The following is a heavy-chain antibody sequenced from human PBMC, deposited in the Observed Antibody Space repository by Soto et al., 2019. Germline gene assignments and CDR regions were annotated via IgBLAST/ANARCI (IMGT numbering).Heavy chain of an antibody. CDR1: GFTFSGSA. V-gene: IGHV3-73*01. CDR3: TRSVTGTIAHFDY. CDR2: IRSKSNSYAT. D-gene: IGHD1-7*01. Sequence: GGSLRLSCAASGFTFSGSAMHWVRQASGKGLEWVGRIRSKSNSYATAYAASVKGRFTISRDDSKNTAYLQMICLKTEDTAVYYCTRSVTGTIAHFDYWGQGTLVTVSS. J-gene: IGHJ4*02.